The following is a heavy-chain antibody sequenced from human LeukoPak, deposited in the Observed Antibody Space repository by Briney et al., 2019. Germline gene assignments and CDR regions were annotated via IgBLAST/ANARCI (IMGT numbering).Heavy chain of an antibody. Sequence: PSETLSLTCTVSGGSISSYYWNWIRQPPGKGLEWIGYIYYSGSTNYNPSLKSRVTISVDTSKNQFSLKLSSVTAADTAVYYCAREITMVRGSLDYWGQGTLVTVSS. CDR2: IYYSGST. V-gene: IGHV4-59*01. CDR1: GGSISSYY. J-gene: IGHJ4*02. D-gene: IGHD3-10*01. CDR3: AREITMVRGSLDY.